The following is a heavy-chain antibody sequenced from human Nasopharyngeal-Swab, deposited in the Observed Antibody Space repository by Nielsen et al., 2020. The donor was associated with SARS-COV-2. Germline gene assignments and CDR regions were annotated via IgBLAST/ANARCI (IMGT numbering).Heavy chain of an antibody. V-gene: IGHV3-7*01. Sequence: GESLKISCAASGFTFSSYWMSWVRQAPGKGLEWVANIKQDGSEKYYVDSVKGRFTISRDNAKNSLYLQMNSLRAEDTAVYYCARDPRSSIAAPRAFDIRGQGTMVTVSS. CDR1: GFTFSSYW. D-gene: IGHD6-6*01. CDR3: ARDPRSSIAAPRAFDI. J-gene: IGHJ3*02. CDR2: IKQDGSEK.